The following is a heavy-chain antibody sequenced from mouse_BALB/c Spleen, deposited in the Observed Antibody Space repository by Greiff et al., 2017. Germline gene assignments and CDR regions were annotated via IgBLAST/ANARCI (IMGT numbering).Heavy chain of an antibody. CDR1: GYSITSGYY. CDR2: ISYDGSN. CDR3: ARERGGYDVRYAMDY. Sequence: VQVVESGPGLVKPSQSLSLTCSVTGYSITSGYYWNWIRQFPGNKLEWMGYISYDGSNNYNPSLKNRISITRDTSKNQFFLKLNSVTTEDTATYYCARERGGYDVRYAMDYWGQGTSVTVSS. V-gene: IGHV3-6*02. J-gene: IGHJ4*01. D-gene: IGHD2-2*01.